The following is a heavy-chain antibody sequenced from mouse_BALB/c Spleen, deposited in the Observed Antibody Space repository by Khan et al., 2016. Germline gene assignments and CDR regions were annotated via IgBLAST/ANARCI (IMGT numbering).Heavy chain of an antibody. CDR2: ISYSGNP. Sequence: EVKLLESGPGLVKPSQSLSLTCTVTGYSITSDYAWNWIRQFPGNKLEWMGFISYSGNPKYNPSLKSRISMTRDTSKNQFFLQLNSVTPEDTATYYCARVYGGDFDYWGQGTTLIVSS. CDR3: ARVYGGDFDY. J-gene: IGHJ2*01. CDR1: GYSITSDYA. V-gene: IGHV3-2*02. D-gene: IGHD2-10*02.